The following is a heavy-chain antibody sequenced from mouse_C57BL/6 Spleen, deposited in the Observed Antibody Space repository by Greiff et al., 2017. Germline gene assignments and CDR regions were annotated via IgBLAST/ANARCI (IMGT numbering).Heavy chain of an antibody. V-gene: IGHV2-2*01. CDR1: GFSLTSYG. CDR3: ARKLHSMDY. CDR2: IWRGGST. Sequence: QVQLKQSGPGLVQPSQSLSITCTVSGFSLTSYGVHWVRQSPGKGLEWLGVIWRGGSTDYNAAFISRLSISKDNSKCTVFFKMNRLQAEDTAIYCCARKLHSMDYWGQGTSVTVSS. J-gene: IGHJ4*01.